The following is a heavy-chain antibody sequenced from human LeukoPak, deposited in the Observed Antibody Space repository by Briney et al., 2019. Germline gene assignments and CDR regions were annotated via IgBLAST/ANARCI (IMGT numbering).Heavy chain of an antibody. CDR1: GGSISSGGYY. V-gene: IGHV4-31*03. Sequence: SETLSLTCTVSGGSISSGGYYWGWIRQHPGKGLEWIGYIYYSGSTYYNPSLKSRVTISVDTSKNQFSLKLSSVTAADTAVYYCARLATEGDDYYVSSPFDYWGQGTLVTVSS. D-gene: IGHD3-16*01. J-gene: IGHJ4*02. CDR3: ARLATEGDDYYVSSPFDY. CDR2: IYYSGST.